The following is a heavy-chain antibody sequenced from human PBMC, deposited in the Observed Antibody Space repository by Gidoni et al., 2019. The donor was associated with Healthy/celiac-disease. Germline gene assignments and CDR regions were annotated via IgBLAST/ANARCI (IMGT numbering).Heavy chain of an antibody. V-gene: IGHV4-34*01. J-gene: IGHJ4*02. CDR3: ARGRLVLGKFDY. Sequence: QVQLQQWGAGLLKPSETLSLTCAVYGGSFSGYYWSWIRQPPGKGLEWIGEINHSGSTNYNPSLKSRVTISVDTSKNQFSLKLSSVTAADTAVYYCARGRLVLGKFDYWGQGTLVTVSS. CDR1: GGSFSGYY. CDR2: INHSGST. D-gene: IGHD6-6*01.